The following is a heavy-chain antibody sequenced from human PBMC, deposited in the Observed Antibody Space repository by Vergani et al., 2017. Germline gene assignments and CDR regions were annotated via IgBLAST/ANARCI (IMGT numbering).Heavy chain of an antibody. Sequence: QITLKESGPTLVKPTQTLTLTCTFSGFSLSTSGVGVGWIRQPPGKALEWLALIYWNDDKRYSPSLKSRLTITKDTSKNQVVLTMTNMDPVETATYYCAHRLTPLGYCSSTSCYDWFDPWGQGTLVTVSS. J-gene: IGHJ5*02. D-gene: IGHD2-2*01. V-gene: IGHV2-5*01. CDR2: IYWNDDK. CDR3: AHRLTPLGYCSSTSCYDWFDP. CDR1: GFSLSTSGVG.